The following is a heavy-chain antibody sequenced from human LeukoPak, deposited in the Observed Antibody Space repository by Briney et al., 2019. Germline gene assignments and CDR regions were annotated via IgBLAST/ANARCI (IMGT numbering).Heavy chain of an antibody. J-gene: IGHJ4*02. D-gene: IGHD3-9*01. CDR2: ISYDGSNR. CDR1: GFTFSTYT. Sequence: GGSLRLSCAASGFTFSTYTMHWVRQAPGKGLQWVALISYDGSNRYYTDSVEGRFTISRDNSKNTLYLQMDSLRAEDTAVYYCAKDDAWLRYQYWGQGTLVTVSS. V-gene: IGHV3-30*04. CDR3: AKDDAWLRYQY.